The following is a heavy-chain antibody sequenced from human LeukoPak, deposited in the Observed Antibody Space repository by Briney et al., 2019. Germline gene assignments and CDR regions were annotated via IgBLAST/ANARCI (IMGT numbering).Heavy chain of an antibody. J-gene: IGHJ4*02. V-gene: IGHV1-2*02. Sequence: ASVKVPCKASGYTLTDYYMHWVRQAPGQGLEWMGWINPNSGDTNYAQKFQGRVTMTRDTSISTAYMELSRLTSDDTAVYYCARDWRGSYFPDFWGQGTLVTVSS. CDR1: GYTLTDYY. D-gene: IGHD1-26*01. CDR2: INPNSGDT. CDR3: ARDWRGSYFPDF.